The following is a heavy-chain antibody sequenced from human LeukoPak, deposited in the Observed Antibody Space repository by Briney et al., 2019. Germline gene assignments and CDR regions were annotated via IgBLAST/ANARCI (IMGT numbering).Heavy chain of an antibody. V-gene: IGHV1-18*04. Sequence: ASAKVSCKASGYTFSNYGISWVRQAPGLGLEWMGWTSYNGNTNYAQKSQDRVTVTTDTSTTTAYMGLRSLESDDTAVYYCARHSGSGWQALGYWGQGTLVTVSS. J-gene: IGHJ4*02. CDR1: GYTFSNYG. CDR3: ARHSGSGWQALGY. D-gene: IGHD6-19*01. CDR2: TSYNGNT.